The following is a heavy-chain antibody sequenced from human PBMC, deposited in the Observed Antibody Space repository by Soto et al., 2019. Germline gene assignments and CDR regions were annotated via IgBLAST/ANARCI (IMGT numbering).Heavy chain of an antibody. Sequence: QITLKESGPTLVKPTQTLTLTCTFSGFSLSTSGVGVGWIRQPPGKALEWLALIYWDDDKRYSPSLKSRLIITKDTSKNQVVLTMTNMDPVDTATYYCALLGGGVDSGAVDYWGQGTLVTVSS. CDR2: IYWDDDK. CDR3: ALLGGGVDSGAVDY. J-gene: IGHJ4*02. D-gene: IGHD3-16*01. V-gene: IGHV2-5*02. CDR1: GFSLSTSGVG.